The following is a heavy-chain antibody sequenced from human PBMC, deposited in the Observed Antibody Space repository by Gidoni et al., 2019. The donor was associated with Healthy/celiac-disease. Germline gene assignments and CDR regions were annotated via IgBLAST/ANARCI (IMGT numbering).Heavy chain of an antibody. J-gene: IGHJ3*02. Sequence: QVQLVQSGAEVKKPGSSVKVSFKACGRTFSSYAISWVRQAPGKGLEWMGGIIPIFGTANYAQKFQGRVTITADESTSTAYMELSSLRSEDTAVYYCARGRDGYKSAFDIWGQGTMVTVSS. CDR1: GRTFSSYA. V-gene: IGHV1-69*01. CDR2: IIPIFGTA. CDR3: ARGRDGYKSAFDI. D-gene: IGHD5-12*01.